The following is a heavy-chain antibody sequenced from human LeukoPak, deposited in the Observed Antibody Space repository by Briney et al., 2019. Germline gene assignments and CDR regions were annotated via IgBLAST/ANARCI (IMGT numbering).Heavy chain of an antibody. D-gene: IGHD3-22*01. CDR1: GGSISSGSYY. Sequence: PSQTLSLTCTVSGGSISSGSYYWSWIRQPAGKGLEWIGRIYTSGSTNYNPSLKSRVTISVDTSKNQFSLKLSSVTAADTAVCYCATGWVITGENWGQGTLVTVSS. V-gene: IGHV4-61*02. CDR3: ATGWVITGEN. CDR2: IYTSGST. J-gene: IGHJ4*02.